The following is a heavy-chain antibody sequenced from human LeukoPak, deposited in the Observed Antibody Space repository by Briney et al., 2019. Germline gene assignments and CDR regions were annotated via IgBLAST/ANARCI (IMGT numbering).Heavy chain of an antibody. CDR2: MNPNSGNT. V-gene: IGHV1-8*01. J-gene: IGHJ4*02. Sequence: ASVKVSCKASGYTFTSYDINWVRQAPGQGLKWMGWMNPNSGNTGYAQKFQGRVTMTRNTSISTAYMELSSLRSEDTAVYYCARGLDFQGEANFDYWGQGTLVTVSS. D-gene: IGHD3-16*01. CDR3: ARGLDFQGEANFDY. CDR1: GYTFTSYD.